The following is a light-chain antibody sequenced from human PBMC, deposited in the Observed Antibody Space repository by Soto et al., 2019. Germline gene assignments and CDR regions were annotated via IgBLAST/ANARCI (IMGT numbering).Light chain of an antibody. J-gene: IGLJ1*01. Sequence: QSALTQPPSASGSPGQSVIISCTGTSSDIGGYKYVSWYQQHPGRAPKLIISEVSKRPSGVPDRFSGSKSGNTASLTVSGLQAEDEADYYCSSSAGSNIPYVFGTGTKLTVL. CDR3: SSSAGSNIPYV. V-gene: IGLV2-8*01. CDR1: SSDIGGYKY. CDR2: EVS.